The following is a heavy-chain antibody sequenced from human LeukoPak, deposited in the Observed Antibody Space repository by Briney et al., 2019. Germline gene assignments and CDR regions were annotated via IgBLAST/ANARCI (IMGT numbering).Heavy chain of an antibody. V-gene: IGHV3-30*03. D-gene: IGHD5-24*01. CDR2: ILYDGSNK. CDR3: AREMDGYNFGYYFDY. J-gene: IGHJ4*02. Sequence: GGSLRLSCAASGFTFSSYGMHWVRQAPGKGLEWVAVILYDGSNKNYADSVKGRFTISRDNSKNTLYLQMNSLRAEDTAVYYCAREMDGYNFGYYFDYWGQGTLVTVSS. CDR1: GFTFSSYG.